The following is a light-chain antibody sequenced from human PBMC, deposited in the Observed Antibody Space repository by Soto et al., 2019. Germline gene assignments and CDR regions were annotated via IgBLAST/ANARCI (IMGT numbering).Light chain of an antibody. CDR3: QLYVSSPLP. CDR1: QGIRNY. V-gene: IGKV1-8*01. J-gene: IGKJ1*01. CDR2: AAS. Sequence: SADSRSVSTCSRPSISSLASQGIRNYLAWYQQKPGKAPKLLIYAASTLQSGVPSRFSGSGSGTDFNITFGCLQSEDSAPYFCQLYVSSPLPCGEGTRLDIK.